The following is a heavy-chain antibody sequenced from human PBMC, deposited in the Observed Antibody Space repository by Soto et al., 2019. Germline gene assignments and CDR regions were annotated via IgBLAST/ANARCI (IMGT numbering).Heavy chain of an antibody. Sequence: QVQLVQSGAEVKKPGSSVKVSCKASGGTFSSYAISWVRQAPGQGLEWMGGIIPIFGTANYAQKFQGRVTITAAESTSTASMELSSLRAEDTAVYYCASSGHDFLIYYGMDVWGQGTTVTVSS. J-gene: IGHJ6*02. D-gene: IGHD5-12*01. CDR2: IIPIFGTA. CDR3: ASSGHDFLIYYGMDV. CDR1: GGTFSSYA. V-gene: IGHV1-69*12.